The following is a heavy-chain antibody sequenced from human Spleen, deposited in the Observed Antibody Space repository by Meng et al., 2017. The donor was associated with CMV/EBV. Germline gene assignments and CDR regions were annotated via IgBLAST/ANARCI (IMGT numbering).Heavy chain of an antibody. D-gene: IGHD3-3*01. Sequence: GESLKISCAASGFTFSSYSMNWVRQAPGKGLEWVSSISSSSSYIYYADSVKGRFTISRDNAKNSLYLQMNSLRADDTAVYYCAKAGPTILSSLDVWGQGTTVTVSS. J-gene: IGHJ6*02. CDR1: GFTFSSYS. CDR3: AKAGPTILSSLDV. V-gene: IGHV3-21*04. CDR2: ISSSSSYI.